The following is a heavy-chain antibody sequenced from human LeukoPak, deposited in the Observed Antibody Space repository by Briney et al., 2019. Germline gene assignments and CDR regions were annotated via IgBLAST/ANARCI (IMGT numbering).Heavy chain of an antibody. CDR3: ARETFLYSYGYLYHFDY. D-gene: IGHD5-18*01. Sequence: GGSLRLSCAASGFTFSSYSMNWVRQAPGKGLEWVSSISSSSSYIYYADSVKGRFTISRDNAKNSLYLQMNSLRAEDTAVYYCARETFLYSYGYLYHFDYWGQGTLVTVSS. CDR1: GFTFSSYS. V-gene: IGHV3-21*01. J-gene: IGHJ4*02. CDR2: ISSSSSYI.